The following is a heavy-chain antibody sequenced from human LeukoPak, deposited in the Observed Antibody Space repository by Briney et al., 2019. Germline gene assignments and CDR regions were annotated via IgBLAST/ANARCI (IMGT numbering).Heavy chain of an antibody. J-gene: IGHJ4*02. V-gene: IGHV3-20*04. CDR1: GFTFDDYG. Sequence: GGSLRLSCAASGFTFDDYGMSWVRQAPGKGLEWVSGINWNGGSTGYADSVKGRFTISRDNAKNSLYLQMNSLRAEDTALYYCARGLGYCSGGSCYFDYWGQGTLVTVSS. D-gene: IGHD2-15*01. CDR2: INWNGGST. CDR3: ARGLGYCSGGSCYFDY.